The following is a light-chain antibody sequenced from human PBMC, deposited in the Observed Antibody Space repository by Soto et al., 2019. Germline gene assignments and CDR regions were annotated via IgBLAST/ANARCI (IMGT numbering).Light chain of an antibody. V-gene: IGKV1-39*01. CDR3: QQSYSTPVT. CDR1: QSISSY. Sequence: EIQMTQSPSSLSASVGDSVTITCRASQSISSYLNWYQQKPGKAPKXLIYAASSLQSGVPSRFSGSGSGTDFTITICSLQPEDCETYDCQQSYSTPVTFGQGTKVDIK. CDR2: AAS. J-gene: IGKJ1*01.